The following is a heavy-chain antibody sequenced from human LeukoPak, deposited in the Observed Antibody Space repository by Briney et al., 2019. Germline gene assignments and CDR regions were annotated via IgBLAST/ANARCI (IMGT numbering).Heavy chain of an antibody. CDR2: ISGSGGST. V-gene: IGHV3-23*01. CDR1: GFTFSSYA. J-gene: IGHJ4*02. D-gene: IGHD6-13*01. CDR3: AKDLYSSSWYEGFDY. Sequence: GGSLRLSCAASGFTFSSYAMSWVRQAPGKGLEWVSVISGSGGSTYYADSVKGRFTISRDNSKNTLYLQMNSLRAEDTAVYYCAKDLYSSSWYEGFDYWGQGTLVTVSS.